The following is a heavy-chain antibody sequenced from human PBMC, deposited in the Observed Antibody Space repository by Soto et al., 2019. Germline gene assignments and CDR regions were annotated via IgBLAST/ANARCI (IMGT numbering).Heavy chain of an antibody. J-gene: IGHJ6*02. CDR1: GYSFTSHW. CDR3: ARHGSGYSYGYGMDV. D-gene: IGHD5-18*01. Sequence: PGESLKISCKGSGYSFTSHWISWVRQMPGKGLEWMGRIDPSDSYTNYSPSFQGHVTISADKSISTAYLQWSSLKASDTAMYYCARHGSGYSYGYGMDVWGQGTTVTVSS. CDR2: IDPSDSYT. V-gene: IGHV5-10-1*01.